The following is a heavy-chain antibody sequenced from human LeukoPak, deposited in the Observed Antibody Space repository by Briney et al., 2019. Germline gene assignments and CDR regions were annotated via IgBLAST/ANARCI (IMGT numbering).Heavy chain of an antibody. CDR3: AKDVGGNYYYYMDV. Sequence: GGFLRLSCAASGFTFDDYAMHWVRQAPGKGLEWVSGISWNSGSIGYADSVKGRFTISRDNAKNSLYLQMNSLRAEDMALYYCAKDVGGNYYYYMDVWGKGTTVTVSS. J-gene: IGHJ6*03. CDR2: ISWNSGSI. CDR1: GFTFDDYA. D-gene: IGHD4-23*01. V-gene: IGHV3-9*03.